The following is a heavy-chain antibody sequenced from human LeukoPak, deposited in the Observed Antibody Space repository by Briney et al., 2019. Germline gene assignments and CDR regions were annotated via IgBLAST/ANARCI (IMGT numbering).Heavy chain of an antibody. D-gene: IGHD5-24*01. CDR2: ISDNGGGT. Sequence: PGGSLRLSCGASGFIFRNYAMSWVRQAPGEGLEWVSGISDNGGGTYYADSVKGRFTISRDNSKNTLYLQMNSLRAEDTAVYYCARGAGYNYPYYFDYWGQGTLVTVSS. V-gene: IGHV3-23*01. CDR3: ARGAGYNYPYYFDY. CDR1: GFIFRNYA. J-gene: IGHJ4*02.